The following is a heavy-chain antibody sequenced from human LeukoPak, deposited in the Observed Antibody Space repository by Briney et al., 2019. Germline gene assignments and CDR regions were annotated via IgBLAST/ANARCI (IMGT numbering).Heavy chain of an antibody. V-gene: IGHV3-23*01. Sequence: GGSLRLSCAASGFTFSNAWMSWVRQAPGKGLEWVSAISGSGGSTYYADSVKGRFTISRDNSKNTLYLQMNSLRAEDTAVYYCAKGGWGYYYYGMDVWGQGTTVTVSS. CDR1: GFTFSNAW. D-gene: IGHD3-16*01. CDR3: AKGGWGYYYYGMDV. J-gene: IGHJ6*02. CDR2: ISGSGGST.